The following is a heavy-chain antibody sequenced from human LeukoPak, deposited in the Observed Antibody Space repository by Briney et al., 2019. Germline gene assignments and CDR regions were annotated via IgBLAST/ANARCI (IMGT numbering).Heavy chain of an antibody. CDR2: IYYSGST. CDR1: GGSISSSSYY. J-gene: IGHJ4*02. Sequence: PSETLSLTCTVSGGSISSSSYYWGWIRQPPGKGLEWIGSIYYSGSTYYNPSLKSRVTISVDTSKNQFSLKLSSVTAADTAVYYCAREVLDDYVWGSYRYIGYWGQGTLVTVSS. D-gene: IGHD3-16*02. CDR3: AREVLDDYVWGSYRYIGY. V-gene: IGHV4-39*07.